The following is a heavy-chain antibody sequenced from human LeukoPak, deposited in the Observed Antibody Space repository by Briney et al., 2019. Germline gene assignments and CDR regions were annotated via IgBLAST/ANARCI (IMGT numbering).Heavy chain of an antibody. J-gene: IGHJ6*02. V-gene: IGHV3-7*03. CDR3: ARNNGMDV. Sequence: GGSLRLSCAASGFTFSSYAMSWVRQAPGRGPEWVANVNRDGSETYYLDSVKGRFTISKDNAKNSLSLRMNSLRAEDTALYHCARNNGMDVWGQGTTVIVSS. CDR1: GFTFSSYA. CDR2: VNRDGSET.